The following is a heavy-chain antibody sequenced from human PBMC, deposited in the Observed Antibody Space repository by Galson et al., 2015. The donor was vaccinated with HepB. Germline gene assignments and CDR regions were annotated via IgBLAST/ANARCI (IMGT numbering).Heavy chain of an antibody. D-gene: IGHD1-26*01. CDR3: ARSEWEPGANY. J-gene: IGHJ4*02. CDR2: ISSSSSYI. V-gene: IGHV3-21*01. CDR1: GFTFSGYS. Sequence: SLRLSCAASGFTFSGYSMNWVRQAPGKGLEWVSSISSSSSYIYYADSVKGRFTISRDNAKNSLYLQMNSLRAEDTAVYYCARSEWEPGANYWGQETLVTVSS.